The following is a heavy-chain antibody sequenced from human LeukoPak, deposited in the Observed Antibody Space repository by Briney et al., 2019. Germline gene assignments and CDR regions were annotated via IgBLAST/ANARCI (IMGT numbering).Heavy chain of an antibody. CDR2: IYSGGST. Sequence: GGSLRLSCAASGFTVSTNYMSWVRQAPGQGLEWVSVIYSGGSTYYADSVKSRFTISRDNSKNTLYLQMSSLRAEDTAVYYCARGRWGDYFDYWGQGTLVTVSS. CDR3: ARGRWGDYFDY. J-gene: IGHJ4*02. V-gene: IGHV3-53*01. CDR1: GFTVSTNY. D-gene: IGHD4-23*01.